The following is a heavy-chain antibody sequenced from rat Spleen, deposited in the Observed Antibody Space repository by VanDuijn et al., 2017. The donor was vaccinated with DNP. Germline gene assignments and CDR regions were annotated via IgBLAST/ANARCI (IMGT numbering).Heavy chain of an antibody. J-gene: IGHJ2*01. V-gene: IGHV5-31*01. CDR2: ITDGGGST. D-gene: IGHD1-12*01. CDR1: GFTFNNYW. CDR3: TTLNFYASLAEYFDY. Sequence: EVQLVESGGDLVQPGRSLKLSCVASGFTFNNYWMTWIRQVPGKGLEWIASITDGGGSTYYPDSVKGRFTISRDDAINTLYLQMNSLRSEDTATYYCTTLNFYASLAEYFDYWGQGVMVTVSS.